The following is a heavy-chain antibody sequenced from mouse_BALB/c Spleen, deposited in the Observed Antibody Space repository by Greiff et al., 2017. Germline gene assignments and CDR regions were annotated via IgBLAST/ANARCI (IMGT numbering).Heavy chain of an antibody. Sequence: VQLKQSGGDLVKPGGSLKLSCAASGFTFSSYGMSWVRQTPDKRLEWVATISSGGSYTYYPDSVKGRFTISRDNTKKTLYLKMRSLKSEDTTVYYCGREGDGKGFAYWGQGTLVTVSA. J-gene: IGHJ3*01. V-gene: IGHV5-6*01. D-gene: IGHD2-1*01. CDR1: GFTFSSYG. CDR3: GREGDGKGFAY. CDR2: ISSGGSYT.